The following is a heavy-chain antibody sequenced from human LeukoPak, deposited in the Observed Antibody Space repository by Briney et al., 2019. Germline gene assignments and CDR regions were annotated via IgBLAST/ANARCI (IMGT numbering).Heavy chain of an antibody. V-gene: IGHV5-51*01. D-gene: IGHD3-3*01. Sequence: GESLKISCKGSGYSFTSYWIGWVRQMPGKGLEWMGIIYPGDSDTRYSPSFQGQVTISADKSISTAYLQWSSLKASDTAMYYCARSITIFGVVITPPSGFDYWGQGTLVTVSS. CDR3: ARSITIFGVVITPPSGFDY. J-gene: IGHJ4*02. CDR1: GYSFTSYW. CDR2: IYPGDSDT.